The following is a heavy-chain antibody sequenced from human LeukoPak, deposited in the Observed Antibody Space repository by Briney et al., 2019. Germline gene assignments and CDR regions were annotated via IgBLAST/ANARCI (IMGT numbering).Heavy chain of an antibody. Sequence: GGTLILSCTSSGFTISSDYMSWVRQAPGKGPEWVSVIYNGGTTYYADSVKGRFTTSRHNSENTLNLQMNSLRAEDTAVYYCARVINRGYGSGLDYWGQGALVTVSS. V-gene: IGHV3-53*01. CDR2: IYNGGTT. CDR3: ARVINRGYGSGLDY. J-gene: IGHJ4*02. D-gene: IGHD3-10*01. CDR1: GFTISSDY.